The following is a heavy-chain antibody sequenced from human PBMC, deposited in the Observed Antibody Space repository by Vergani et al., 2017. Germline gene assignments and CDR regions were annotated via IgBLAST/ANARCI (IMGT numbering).Heavy chain of an antibody. J-gene: IGHJ6*03. Sequence: QVQLQESGPGLVKPSETLSLTCTVSGGSISSYYWSWIRQPAGKGLEWIGRIYTSGSTNYNPSLKSRVTMSVDTSKNQFSLKLSSVTAADTAVYYCARERHGEDCSSTSCYKGYYYYMDVWGKGTTVTVSS. CDR2: IYTSGST. CDR3: ARERHGEDCSSTSCYKGYYYYMDV. CDR1: GGSISSYY. D-gene: IGHD2-2*02. V-gene: IGHV4-4*07.